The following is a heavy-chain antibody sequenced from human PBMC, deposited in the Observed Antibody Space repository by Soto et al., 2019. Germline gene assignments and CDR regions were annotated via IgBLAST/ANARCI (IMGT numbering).Heavy chain of an antibody. D-gene: IGHD3-10*01. CDR1: GGSFSDYY. Sequence: SETLSLTCALYGGSFSDYYWSWFRQPPGKGLEWVGEISHSRRTNYNPSLASRVTISVDTSKNQFSLHLSSVTAADTALYYCARGQLVWYGDLTPYYRDMDVWGQGTTVTVSS. J-gene: IGHJ6*02. V-gene: IGHV4-34*01. CDR3: ARGQLVWYGDLTPYYRDMDV. CDR2: ISHSRRT.